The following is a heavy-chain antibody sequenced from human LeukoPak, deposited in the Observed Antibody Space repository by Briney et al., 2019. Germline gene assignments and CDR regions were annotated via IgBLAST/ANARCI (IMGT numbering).Heavy chain of an antibody. D-gene: IGHD6-6*01. CDR3: ARGRDSSSSYFY. J-gene: IGHJ4*02. V-gene: IGHV3-30*04. CDR2: ISYDGSNK. CDR1: GFTFSSYA. Sequence: GGSLRLSCAASGFTFSSYAMHWVRQAPGKGLEWVAVISYDGSNKYYADSVKGRFTISRDNSKNTLYLQMNSLRAEDTAVYYCARGRDSSSSYFYWGQGTLVTVSS.